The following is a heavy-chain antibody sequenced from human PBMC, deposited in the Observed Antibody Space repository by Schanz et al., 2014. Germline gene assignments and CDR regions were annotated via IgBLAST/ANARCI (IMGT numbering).Heavy chain of an antibody. J-gene: IGHJ3*02. CDR2: ISGGGGTT. V-gene: IGHV3-23*01. CDR3: AKGRVGELSAFDI. CDR1: GFNFSDYA. Sequence: VHLLESGGGLVPPGGSLRLSCAASGFNFSDYAMCWVRQAPGKGLEWVSAISGGGGTTYYTDSVKGRFTISRDNFKNTLYLQMNSLRDEDTAVYYCAKGRVGELSAFDIWGQGTMVTVSS. D-gene: IGHD3-10*01.